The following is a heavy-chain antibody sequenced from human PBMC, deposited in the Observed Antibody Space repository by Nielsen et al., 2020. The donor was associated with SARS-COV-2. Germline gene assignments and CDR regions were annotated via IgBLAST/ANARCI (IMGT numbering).Heavy chain of an antibody. CDR3: ARDAGYGSGSYGWFDP. CDR2: IYHSGST. Sequence: SETLSLTCTVSGYSISSGYYWGWIRQPPGKGLGWIGSIYHSGSTYYNPSLKSRVTISVDTSKNQFSLKLSSVTAADTAVYYCARDAGYGSGSYGWFDPWGQGTLVTVSS. J-gene: IGHJ5*02. CDR1: GYSISSGYY. D-gene: IGHD3-10*01. V-gene: IGHV4-38-2*02.